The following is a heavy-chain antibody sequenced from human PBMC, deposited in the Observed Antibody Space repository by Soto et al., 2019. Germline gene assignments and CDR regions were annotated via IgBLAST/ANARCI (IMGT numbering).Heavy chain of an antibody. CDR3: ARTRHVTIFGVVDIAYYYGMDV. CDR2: MNPNSGNT. Sequence: ASVKVSCKASGYTFTSYDINWVRQATGQGLEWMGWMNPNSGNTGYAQKFQGRVTMTRNTSISTAYMELSSLRSEGTAVYYCARTRHVTIFGVVDIAYYYGMDVWGQGTTVTVSS. CDR1: GYTFTSYD. D-gene: IGHD3-3*01. V-gene: IGHV1-8*01. J-gene: IGHJ6*02.